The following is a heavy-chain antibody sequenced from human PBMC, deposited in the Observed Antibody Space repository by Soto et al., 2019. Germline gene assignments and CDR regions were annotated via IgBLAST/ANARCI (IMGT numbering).Heavy chain of an antibody. V-gene: IGHV1-18*01. Sequence: QVQLVQSGAEXKKXGXXXKVSCKASGYTFTSYGISWVRQAPGQGLEWMGWISAYNGNTNYAQKLQGRVTMTTDTSTSTAYMELRSLRSDDTAVYYCAREVVRGVISCWFDPWGQGTLVTVSS. D-gene: IGHD3-10*01. CDR1: GYTFTSYG. CDR3: AREVVRGVISCWFDP. CDR2: ISAYNGNT. J-gene: IGHJ5*02.